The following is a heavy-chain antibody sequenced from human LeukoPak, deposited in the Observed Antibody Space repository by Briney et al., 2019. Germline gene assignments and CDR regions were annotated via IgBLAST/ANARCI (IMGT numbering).Heavy chain of an antibody. CDR2: INQDGSKE. D-gene: IGHD5-12*01. CDR1: GFTSSNYW. J-gene: IGHJ4*02. V-gene: IGHV3-7*01. CDR3: VRDGGVSGYDLLDY. Sequence: GGSLRLSCAASGFTSSNYWMTWVRQAPGKGLEWVSHINQDGSKEYYMDSVKARFTISRDNAKNSLSLQMNSLRAEDTAVYYCVRDGGVSGYDLLDYWGQGTLVTVSS.